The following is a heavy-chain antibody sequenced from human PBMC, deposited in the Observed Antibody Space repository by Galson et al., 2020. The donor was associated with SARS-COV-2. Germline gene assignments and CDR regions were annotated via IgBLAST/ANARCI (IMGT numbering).Heavy chain of an antibody. Sequence: SETLSLTCAVSGGSFTDYYWTWIRQPPGGGLEWIGQINHSGSANYNPSLKGRVTMSVDTSKHQFSLKLSSVTAADTAMYHCARGFYNIPAGPWGQGTLVTVSS. D-gene: IGHD3-9*01. CDR1: GGSFTDYY. CDR2: INHSGSA. V-gene: IGHV4-34*01. CDR3: ARGFYNIPAGP. J-gene: IGHJ5*02.